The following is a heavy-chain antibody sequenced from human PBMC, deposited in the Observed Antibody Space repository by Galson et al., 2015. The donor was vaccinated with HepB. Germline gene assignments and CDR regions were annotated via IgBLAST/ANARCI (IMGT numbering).Heavy chain of an antibody. CDR3: ARVYYGGNFDAFDI. V-gene: IGHV3-30-3*01. CDR1: GFTFSSYA. CDR2: ISYDGSNK. J-gene: IGHJ3*02. D-gene: IGHD4-23*01. Sequence: SLRLSCAASGFTFSSYAMHRVRQAPGKGLEWVAVISYDGSNKYYADSVKGRFTISRDNSKNTLYLQMNSLRAEDTAVYYCARVYYGGNFDAFDIWGQGTMFTVSS.